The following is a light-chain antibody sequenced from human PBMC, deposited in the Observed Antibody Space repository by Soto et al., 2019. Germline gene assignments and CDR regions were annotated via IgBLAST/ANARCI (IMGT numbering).Light chain of an antibody. CDR2: GAS. CDR1: QSVTSSY. Sequence: EIVLTQSPGTLSLSPGERATLSCRASQSVTSSYLAWYQQKPGQAHRLLIYGASSRATGIPDRFSGSGSGMDFTLTISRLEPEDCAVYYCQQYGSSPLYTFGQGTKLEIK. CDR3: QQYGSSPLYT. J-gene: IGKJ2*01. V-gene: IGKV3-20*01.